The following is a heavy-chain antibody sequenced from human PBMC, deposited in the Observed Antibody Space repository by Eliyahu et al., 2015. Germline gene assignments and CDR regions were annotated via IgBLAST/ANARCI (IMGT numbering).Heavy chain of an antibody. D-gene: IGHD2-15*01. CDR1: GYSISSGYY. CDR2: IYHRGST. Sequence: QVQLQESGPGLVKPSETLSLTCAVSGYSISSGYYWGWIRQPPGKGLEWIGSIYHRGSTHYHPSLKSRVTISVDTSKNQFSLKLSSVTAADTAVYYCAREDIVVVVAARYNWFDPWGQGTLVTVSS. J-gene: IGHJ5*02. CDR3: AREDIVVVVAARYNWFDP. V-gene: IGHV4-38-2*02.